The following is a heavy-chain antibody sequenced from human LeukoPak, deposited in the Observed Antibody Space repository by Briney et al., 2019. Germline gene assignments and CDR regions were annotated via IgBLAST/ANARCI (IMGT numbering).Heavy chain of an antibody. V-gene: IGHV1-46*01. CDR1: GYTFIECY. CDR2: VNPAGGST. J-gene: IGHJ4*02. CDR3: ARGQLGPTSAPFDS. Sequence: ASVKVSCKTSGYTFIECYLHWVRQTPGQAFEYMGIVNPAGGSTSYHHNFQGRVTMTGEAPTTTIYMELRNLTSDDTAVYYCARGQLGPTSAPFDSWGQGTLVTVSS. D-gene: IGHD6-13*01.